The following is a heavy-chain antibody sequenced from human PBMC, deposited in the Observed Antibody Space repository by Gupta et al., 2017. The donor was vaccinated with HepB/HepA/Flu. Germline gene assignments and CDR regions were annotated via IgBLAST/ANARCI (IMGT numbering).Heavy chain of an antibody. D-gene: IGHD3-9*01. Sequence: QVQLVESGGGLVKPGGSLRLSCVTSGFTFSDYYMSWVRQTPEKGLEWVSYIDNSGRDIYYADSVKGRFTISRDNAKNSLFLQMNSLRAEDTAVYYCARDFESTGYYWRPIDYWGQGALVTVSS. CDR1: GFTFSDYY. CDR2: IDNSGRDI. J-gene: IGHJ4*02. V-gene: IGHV3-11*01. CDR3: ARDFESTGYYWRPIDY.